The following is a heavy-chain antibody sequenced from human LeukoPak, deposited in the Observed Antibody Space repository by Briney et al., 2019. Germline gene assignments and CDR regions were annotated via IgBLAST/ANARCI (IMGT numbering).Heavy chain of an antibody. J-gene: IGHJ6*04. D-gene: IGHD2-2*01. CDR2: IKSKSDGGTT. CDR3: TTDRINYQLPTYYYYYGMDV. V-gene: IGHV3-15*01. CDR1: GFTFSNAW. Sequence: GGSLRLSCAASGFTFSNAWMSWVRQAPGKGLEWVGRIKSKSDGGTTDYAAHVKGRFTISRDDSKNTLYLQMNSLKTEDTAVYYCTTDRINYQLPTYYYYYGMDVWGEGTTVTVSS.